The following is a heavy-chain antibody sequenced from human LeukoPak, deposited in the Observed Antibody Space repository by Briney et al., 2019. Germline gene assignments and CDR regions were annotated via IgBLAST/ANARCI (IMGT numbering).Heavy chain of an antibody. Sequence: NTGESLGLSCAASGFTFSTYNMNWVRQAPGRGLEWVSFISGGSTYMYYADSVKGRFTISRDNAKNSLYLQMNSLRPDDTAVYYCARDLASGDYWGQGTLVTVSS. D-gene: IGHD3-16*01. V-gene: IGHV3-21*01. CDR1: GFTFSTYN. J-gene: IGHJ4*02. CDR2: ISGGSTYM. CDR3: ARDLASGDY.